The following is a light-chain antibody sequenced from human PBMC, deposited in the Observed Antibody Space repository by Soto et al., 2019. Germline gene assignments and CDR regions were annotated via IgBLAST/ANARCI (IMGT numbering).Light chain of an antibody. V-gene: IGKV1-39*01. CDR2: AAS. CDR3: QLSLKIPSI. J-gene: IGKJ2*01. Sequence: DIHMTQSPSSLSASVGDRVTITCRASQSISTYLNWYQQKLGRAPELLIYAASSLQSGVPSRFSGSGSGTDFARTISSLQPEDFATYYCQLSLKIPSIFGQGNKLEI. CDR1: QSISTY.